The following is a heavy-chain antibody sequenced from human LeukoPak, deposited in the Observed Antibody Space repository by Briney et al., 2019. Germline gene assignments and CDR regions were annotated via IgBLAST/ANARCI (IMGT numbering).Heavy chain of an antibody. CDR3: ARVTTGGYYNC. D-gene: IGHD3-22*01. V-gene: IGHV4-34*01. Sequence: SETLSLTCAVYGGSFSGYYWSWIRQPPGKGLEWIGEINHSGSTNYNPSLKSRVTISVDTSKNQFSLKLSSVTAADTAVYYCARVTTGGYYNCWGQGTLVTVSS. CDR1: GGSFSGYY. J-gene: IGHJ4*02. CDR2: INHSGST.